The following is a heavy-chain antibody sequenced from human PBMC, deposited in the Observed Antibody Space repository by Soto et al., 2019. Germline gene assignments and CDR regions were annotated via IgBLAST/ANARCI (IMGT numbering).Heavy chain of an antibody. D-gene: IGHD2-15*01. CDR2: LSGDNGDI. Sequence: QVQLVQSGDELKKPGASVKVSCKASNYTFNSYGISWVRKAPGQGLEWMGWLSGDNGDIKYAQKFQGRVTMTTDISTSTGYMELRSLSSDDTAVYFCAGSRGFGFDFWGQGPLVTVSS. CDR1: NYTFNSYG. J-gene: IGHJ4*02. V-gene: IGHV1-18*01. CDR3: AGSRGFGFDF.